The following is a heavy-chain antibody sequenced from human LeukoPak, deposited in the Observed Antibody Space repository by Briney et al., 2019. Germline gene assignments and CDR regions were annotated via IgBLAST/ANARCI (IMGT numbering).Heavy chain of an antibody. J-gene: IGHJ5*02. CDR3: AKGPWFGEVWANWFDP. CDR2: ISWNSGSI. Sequence: PGGSLRLSCAASGFTFDDYAMHWVRQAPGKGLEWVSGISWNSGSIGYADSVKGRFTISRDNAKNSLYLQMNSLRAEDTALYYCAKGPWFGEVWANWFDPWGQGTLVTVSS. CDR1: GFTFDDYA. D-gene: IGHD3-10*01. V-gene: IGHV3-9*01.